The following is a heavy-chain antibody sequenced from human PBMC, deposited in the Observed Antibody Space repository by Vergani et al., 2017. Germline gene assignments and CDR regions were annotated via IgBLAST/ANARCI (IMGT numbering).Heavy chain of an antibody. V-gene: IGHV4-39*07. J-gene: IGHJ4*02. Sequence: QLQQWGAGLLKPSETLSLTCTVSGGSISSSSYYWGWIRQPPGKGLEWIGSIYYSGSTYYNPSLKSRVTISVDTSKNQFSLKLSSVTAADTAVYYCARGGVMATLYHFDYWGQGTLVTVSS. D-gene: IGHD5-24*01. CDR3: ARGGVMATLYHFDY. CDR2: IYYSGST. CDR1: GGSISSSSYY.